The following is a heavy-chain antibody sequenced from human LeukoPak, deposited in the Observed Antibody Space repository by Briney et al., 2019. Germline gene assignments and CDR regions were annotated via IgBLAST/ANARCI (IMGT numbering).Heavy chain of an antibody. Sequence: SETLSLTCTVSGGSISSSSYYWGWIRQPPGKGLEWIGSIYYSGSTYYNPSLKSRVTISVDTSKNQFSLKLSSVTAADTAVYYCARLQMYSSSDKPFDYWGQGTLVTVSS. V-gene: IGHV4-39*01. D-gene: IGHD6-6*01. CDR3: ARLQMYSSSDKPFDY. J-gene: IGHJ4*02. CDR2: IYYSGST. CDR1: GGSISSSSYY.